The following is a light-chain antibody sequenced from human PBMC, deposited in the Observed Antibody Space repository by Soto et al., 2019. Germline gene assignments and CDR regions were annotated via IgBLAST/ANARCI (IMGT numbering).Light chain of an antibody. CDR1: TSDVGGYNY. CDR3: SSYTSSGTLV. Sequence: QSALTQPASVSGTPGQSITISCTGTTSDVGGYNYVSWHQQHPGKAPKLMIHEVRYRPSGVSNRFSGSKSGNTASLTISGLQAEDEADYYCSSYTSSGTLVFGGGTKLTVL. V-gene: IGLV2-14*01. CDR2: EVR. J-gene: IGLJ3*02.